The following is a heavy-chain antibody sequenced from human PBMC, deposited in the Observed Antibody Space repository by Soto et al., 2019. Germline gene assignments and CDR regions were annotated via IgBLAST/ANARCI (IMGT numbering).Heavy chain of an antibody. CDR2: ISGSGGST. CDR1: GFTFSSYA. J-gene: IGHJ3*02. D-gene: IGHD6-13*01. V-gene: IGHV3-23*01. Sequence: PGGSLRLSCAASGFTFSSYAMSWVRQAPGKGLEWVSAISGSGGSTYYADSVEGRFTISRDNSKNTLYLQMNSLRAEDTAVYYCAKGKGGSSWYLCAFDIWGQGTMVTVSS. CDR3: AKGKGGSSWYLCAFDI.